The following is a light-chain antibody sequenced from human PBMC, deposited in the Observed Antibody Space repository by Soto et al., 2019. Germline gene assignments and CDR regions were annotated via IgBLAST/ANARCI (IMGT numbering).Light chain of an antibody. Sequence: QSVLTQPPSVSGAPGQRVTISCSGSSSNIGAGYDVQWYRQFPGTAPKLIIYANSDRPSGVPDRFSGSKSGTSASLAITGLQAEDEADYYCQSYDSSLIVSKVFGTGTKVTAL. V-gene: IGLV1-40*01. CDR3: QSYDSSLIVSKV. CDR2: ANS. J-gene: IGLJ1*01. CDR1: SSNIGAGYD.